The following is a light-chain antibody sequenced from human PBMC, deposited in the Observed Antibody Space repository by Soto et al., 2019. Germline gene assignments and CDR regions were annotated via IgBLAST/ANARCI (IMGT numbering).Light chain of an antibody. V-gene: IGLV2-8*01. J-gene: IGLJ1*01. CDR2: ELH. CDR1: SSDVGGYNF. Sequence: QSALTQPPSASGSPGQSVTISCTGTSSDVGGYNFVSWYQQHPGKAPKLMIYELHKRPSGVPDRFSGPKSGNTASLTVSGLQAEDEADYYCSSYAGSNNRYVFGTGTKLTVL. CDR3: SSYAGSNNRYV.